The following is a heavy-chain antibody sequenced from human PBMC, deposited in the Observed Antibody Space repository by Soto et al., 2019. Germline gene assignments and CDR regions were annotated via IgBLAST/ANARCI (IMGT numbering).Heavy chain of an antibody. J-gene: IGHJ6*02. Sequence: QVQLVQSGAEVKKPGSSVKVSCRVPGGSFSTYAISWVRQAPGQGLEWMGGIITIFRRPRYGQKFRGRVTITADESTTTAYMELSNLRSEDTAVYYCARDKDRGDLGGNYYYATDVWGQGTTVTVSS. CDR2: IITIFRRP. CDR3: ARDKDRGDLGGNYYYATDV. CDR1: GGSFSTYA. V-gene: IGHV1-69*12. D-gene: IGHD3-10*01.